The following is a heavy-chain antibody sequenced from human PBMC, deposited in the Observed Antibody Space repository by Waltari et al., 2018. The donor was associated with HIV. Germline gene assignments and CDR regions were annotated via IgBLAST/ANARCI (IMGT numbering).Heavy chain of an antibody. Sequence: EAQVLESGGALVQPGGYLRLSCAASGFTFSNYGMSCVRQAPGKGLEWVSTISGSGGSTYYADSVKDRFTVSRDNSKNTLYLQMNSLRAEDTAVYFCVKEHQYSHSWYSYYGMDVWGQGTTVTVSS. CDR3: VKEHQYSHSWYSYYGMDV. V-gene: IGHV3-23*01. J-gene: IGHJ6*02. CDR1: GFTFSNYG. D-gene: IGHD6-13*01. CDR2: ISGSGGST.